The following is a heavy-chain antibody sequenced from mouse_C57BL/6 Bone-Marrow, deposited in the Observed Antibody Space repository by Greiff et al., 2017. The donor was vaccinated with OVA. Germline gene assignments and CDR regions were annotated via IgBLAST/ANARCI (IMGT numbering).Heavy chain of an antibody. CDR3: ARRGGTTVVPFDD. CDR2: IYWDDVN. V-gene: IGHV8-12*01. Sequence: QVTLKVSGPGILQSSQTLSLTCSFSGFSLSTSGMGVSWLRQPSGKGLEWQAHIYWDDVNCYNPSLSSRPTISKDTSRNQVFLKITSVDTADTATYYCARRGGTTVVPFDDWGKGTTLTVSS. J-gene: IGHJ2*01. CDR1: GFSLSTSGMG. D-gene: IGHD1-1*01.